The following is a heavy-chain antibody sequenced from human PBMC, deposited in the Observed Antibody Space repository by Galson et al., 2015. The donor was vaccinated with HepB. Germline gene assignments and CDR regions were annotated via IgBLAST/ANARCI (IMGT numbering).Heavy chain of an antibody. Sequence: SLRLSCAAFGVTSCSYAMSRVRQAPGGGLEWISIISGTGGSTYHADSVTGRFTIPRDNSKNMLYLQMNSLRPEDTAVYYCAISNDPDYVWGNYFPYWGQGSLVTVSS. CDR2: ISGTGGST. V-gene: IGHV3-23*01. D-gene: IGHD3-16*01. J-gene: IGHJ4*02. CDR3: AISNDPDYVWGNYFPY. CDR1: GVTSCSYA.